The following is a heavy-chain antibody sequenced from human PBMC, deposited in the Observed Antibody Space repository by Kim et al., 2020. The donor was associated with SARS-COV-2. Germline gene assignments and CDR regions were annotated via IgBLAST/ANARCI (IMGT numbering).Heavy chain of an antibody. J-gene: IGHJ4*02. CDR1: GGSISSSSYY. Sequence: SETLSLTCTVSGGSISSSSYYWGWIRQPPGKGLEWIGSIYYSGSTYYNPSLKSRVTISVDTSKNQFSLKLSSVTAADTAVYYCARIWFGELPVHWGQGTLVTVSS. D-gene: IGHD3-10*01. CDR3: ARIWFGELPVH. V-gene: IGHV4-39*01. CDR2: IYYSGST.